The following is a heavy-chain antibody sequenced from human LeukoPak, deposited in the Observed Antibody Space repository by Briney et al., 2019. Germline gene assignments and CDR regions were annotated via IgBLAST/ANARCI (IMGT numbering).Heavy chain of an antibody. V-gene: IGHV1-69*13. Sequence: ASVKVSCKASGGTFSNYAINWVRQAPGPGLEWMGGIIPIFGTANYAQKFQGRVTITADESTSTVYMELNSLKSEDTAVYYCARDHDGDYTRDAFDIWGQGTMVTVSS. CDR1: GGTFSNYA. CDR2: IIPIFGTA. CDR3: ARDHDGDYTRDAFDI. J-gene: IGHJ3*02. D-gene: IGHD4-17*01.